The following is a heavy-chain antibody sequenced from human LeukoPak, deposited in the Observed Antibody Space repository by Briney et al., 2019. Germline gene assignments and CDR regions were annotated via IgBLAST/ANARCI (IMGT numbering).Heavy chain of an antibody. Sequence: SQTLSLTCVITGAGVSSNIATWNWIRQSPSRGLEWLGRTYYRSQWYYDYAVSVRSRITINPDTSKNQFSLQLSSVTPEDTAVYFCARERSSWYYLDYWGQGMLVTVSS. CDR2: TYYRSQWYY. CDR3: ARERSSWYYLDY. J-gene: IGHJ4*02. CDR1: GAGVSSNIAT. D-gene: IGHD6-13*01. V-gene: IGHV6-1*01.